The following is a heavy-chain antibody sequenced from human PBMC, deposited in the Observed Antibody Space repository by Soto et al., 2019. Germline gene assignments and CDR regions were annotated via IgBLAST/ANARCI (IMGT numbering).Heavy chain of an antibody. D-gene: IGHD3-22*01. Sequence: PGGSLRLSCAASGFTFSSYAMSWVRQAPGKGLEWVSAISGSGGSTYYADSVKGRFTISRDNSKNTLYLQMNSLRAEDTAVYYCAKDRGWLPIKGYNWFDPWGQGTLVTVSS. CDR2: ISGSGGST. CDR3: AKDRGWLPIKGYNWFDP. J-gene: IGHJ5*02. CDR1: GFTFSSYA. V-gene: IGHV3-23*01.